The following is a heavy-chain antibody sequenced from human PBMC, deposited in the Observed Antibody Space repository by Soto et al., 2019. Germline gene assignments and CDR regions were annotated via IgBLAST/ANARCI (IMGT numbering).Heavy chain of an antibody. D-gene: IGHD6-13*01. CDR2: IYTSGST. CDR1: SGSISSYY. J-gene: IGHJ5*02. CDR3: ARNGLYGQQLVDRSNWFDP. Sequence: PSETLSLTCTVSSGSISSYYWSWIRQPAGKGLEWIGRIYTSGSTNYNPSLKSRVTMSVDTSKNQFSLKLSSVTAADTAVYYCARNGLYGQQLVDRSNWFDPWGQGTLVTVSS. V-gene: IGHV4-4*07.